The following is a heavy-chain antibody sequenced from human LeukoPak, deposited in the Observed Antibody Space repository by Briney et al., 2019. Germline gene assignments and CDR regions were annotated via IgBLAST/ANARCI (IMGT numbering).Heavy chain of an antibody. D-gene: IGHD6-13*01. V-gene: IGHV1-3*01. J-gene: IGHJ4*02. CDR2: INAGNGNT. Sequence: ASVKVSCKASGYTFTSYAMHWVRQAPGQRLEWMGWINAGNGNTKCSQKFQGRVTITRDTSASTAYMELSSLRSEDTAVYYCARDSTAAAFDYWGQGTLVTVSS. CDR1: GYTFTSYA. CDR3: ARDSTAAAFDY.